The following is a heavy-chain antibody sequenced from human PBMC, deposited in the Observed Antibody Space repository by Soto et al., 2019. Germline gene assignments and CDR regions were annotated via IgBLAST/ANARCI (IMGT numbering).Heavy chain of an antibody. Sequence: PSETLSLTCTVSGGSISSYYWSWIRQPPGKGLEWIGYIYYSGGTNYNPSLKSRVTISVDTSKNQFSLKLSSVTAADTAVYYCARVSEYSGYGFDYWGQGTLVTVSS. CDR2: IYYSGGT. D-gene: IGHD5-12*01. V-gene: IGHV4-59*01. CDR3: ARVSEYSGYGFDY. J-gene: IGHJ4*02. CDR1: GGSISSYY.